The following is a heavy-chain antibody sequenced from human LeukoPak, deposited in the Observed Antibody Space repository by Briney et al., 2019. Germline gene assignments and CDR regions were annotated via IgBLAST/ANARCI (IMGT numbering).Heavy chain of an antibody. CDR1: GFTVSSNY. J-gene: IGHJ4*02. D-gene: IGHD5-24*01. Sequence: PEGSLRLSCAASGFTVSSNYMSWVRQAPGKGLEWVSAISGSGGSTYYADSVKGRFTISRDNSKNTLYLQMNSLRAEDTAVYYCAKVSRSDGYNQPAGGFDYWGQGTLVTVSS. V-gene: IGHV3-23*01. CDR3: AKVSRSDGYNQPAGGFDY. CDR2: ISGSGGST.